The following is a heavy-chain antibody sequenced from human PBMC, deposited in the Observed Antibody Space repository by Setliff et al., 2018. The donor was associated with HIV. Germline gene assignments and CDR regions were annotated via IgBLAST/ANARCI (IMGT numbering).Heavy chain of an antibody. J-gene: IGHJ4*02. CDR1: GGSFSGSY. CDR3: ASEKVAWTVSDSFFEF. V-gene: IGHV4-34*01. Sequence: SETLSLTCGVFGGSFSGSYWSWIRQSPGKGLEWIGEINHSGSPNYNPSLKSRVTISVDTSKNKFSLKLSSVTAADTAVYYCASEKVAWTVSDSFFEFWGQGVPVTVSS. D-gene: IGHD2-15*01. CDR2: INHSGSP.